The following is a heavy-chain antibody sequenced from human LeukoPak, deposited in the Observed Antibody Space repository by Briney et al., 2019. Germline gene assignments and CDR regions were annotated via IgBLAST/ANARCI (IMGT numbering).Heavy chain of an antibody. Sequence: SETLSLTCSVSGGSISSSSAYWGWIRQPPGRGLEWIGSIYYGKNTYYNPSLKSRVTISVDKSKNQFSLKLSSVTAADTAVYYCAREVGSAYCGGDCYPYYFDYWGQGTLVTVSS. J-gene: IGHJ4*02. CDR1: GGSISSSSAY. V-gene: IGHV4-39*07. CDR2: IYYGKNT. CDR3: AREVGSAYCGGDCYPYYFDY. D-gene: IGHD2-21*02.